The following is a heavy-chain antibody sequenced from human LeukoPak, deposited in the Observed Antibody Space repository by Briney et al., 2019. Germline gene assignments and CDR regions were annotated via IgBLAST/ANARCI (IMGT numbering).Heavy chain of an antibody. D-gene: IGHD6-13*01. J-gene: IGHJ4*02. CDR2: MNPNSGNT. CDR3: AREPTYSSSWYTTCDF. CDR1: GYTFTSYD. V-gene: IGHV1-8*01. Sequence: ASVKVSCKASGYTFTSYDINWVRQATGQGLEWMGWMNPNSGNTGYAQKFQGRVTMTRNTSINTAYMELSSLRSEDTAVYYCAREPTYSSSWYTTCDFWGQGTLVTVSS.